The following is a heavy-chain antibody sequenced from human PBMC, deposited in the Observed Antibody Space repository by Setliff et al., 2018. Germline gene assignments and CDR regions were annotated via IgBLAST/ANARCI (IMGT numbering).Heavy chain of an antibody. CDR1: GGSIISSTYN. V-gene: IGHV4-39*07. J-gene: IGHJ6*03. CDR3: AREDGPNYYYYYMDI. CDR2: IYYSGTT. Sequence: SETLSLTCSVSGGSIISSTYNWGWIRQPPGKGLEWIGSIYYSGTTYYNPSLKSRVTISVDTSKNQFSLNLTSVTAADTAVYFCAREDGPNYYYYYMDIWGKGTTVTVSS. D-gene: IGHD2-8*01.